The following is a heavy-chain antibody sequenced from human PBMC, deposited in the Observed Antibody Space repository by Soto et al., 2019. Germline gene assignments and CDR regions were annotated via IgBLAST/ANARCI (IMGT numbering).Heavy chain of an antibody. D-gene: IGHD1-1*01. CDR1: GFTFSDYY. Sequence: QVQLVESGGGLVKPGGSLRLSCAASGFTFSDYYMSWIRQAPGKGLEWVSYISSSSSYTNYADSVKGRFTISRDNAKNSRYLLMNIVRAEGTAVDYCAVVLALSTLLGTTEVHFYCYFAVDVLGQVITVTVSS. V-gene: IGHV3-11*05. J-gene: IGHJ6*02. CDR2: ISSSSSYT. CDR3: AVVLALSTLLGTTEVHFYCYFAVDV.